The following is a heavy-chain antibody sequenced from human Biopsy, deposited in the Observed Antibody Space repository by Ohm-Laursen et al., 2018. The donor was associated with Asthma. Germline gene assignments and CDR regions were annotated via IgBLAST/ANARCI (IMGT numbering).Heavy chain of an antibody. D-gene: IGHD2-21*02. J-gene: IGHJ4*02. CDR3: ARGWNCGGDCYSLDS. CDR1: GDSIDSGDYS. Sequence: TLSLTCAVSGDSIDSGDYSWTWTRQSPGVGLEWIGYIYRKGDTYYNPTLKNRVTISIDRSKNQFSLRLRSVTAADTAVYYCARGWNCGGDCYSLDSWGQGTLVTVSS. V-gene: IGHV4-30-2*06. CDR2: IYRKGDT.